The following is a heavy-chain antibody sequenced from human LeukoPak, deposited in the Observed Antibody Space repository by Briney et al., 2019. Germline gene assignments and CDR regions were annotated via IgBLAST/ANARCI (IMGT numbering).Heavy chain of an antibody. CDR1: GYTFTSYD. Sequence: GASVKVSCKASGYTFTSYDINWVRQATGQGLEWMGWMNPNSGNTGYAQKFQGRVTITADESTSTAYMELSSLRSEDTAVYYCAIAYCGGDCYTDYYYGMDVWGQGTTVTVSS. V-gene: IGHV1-8*01. CDR2: MNPNSGNT. CDR3: AIAYCGGDCYTDYYYGMDV. J-gene: IGHJ6*02. D-gene: IGHD2-21*02.